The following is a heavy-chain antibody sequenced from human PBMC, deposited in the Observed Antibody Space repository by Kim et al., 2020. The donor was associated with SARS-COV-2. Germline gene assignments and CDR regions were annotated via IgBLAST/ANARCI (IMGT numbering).Heavy chain of an antibody. CDR1: GGSISSSSYY. Sequence: SETLSLTCTVSGGSISSSSYYWGWIRQPPGKGLEWIGSIYYSGSTYYNPSLKSRVTISVDTSKNQFSLKLSSVTAADTAVYYCARGNKWGDDAFDIWGQGTMVTVSS. V-gene: IGHV4-39*07. J-gene: IGHJ3*02. D-gene: IGHD7-27*01. CDR2: IYYSGST. CDR3: ARGNKWGDDAFDI.